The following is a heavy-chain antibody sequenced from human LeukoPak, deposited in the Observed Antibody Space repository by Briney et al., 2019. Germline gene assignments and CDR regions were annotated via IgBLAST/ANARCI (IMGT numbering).Heavy chain of an antibody. CDR1: GYSISSGYY. Sequence: SETLSLTCTVSGYSISSGYYWGWIRQPPGKGLEWIGSIYYSGSTYYNPSLKSRVTISVDTSKNQFSLKLSSVTAADTAVYYCARRNRLLLWFGGGFDYWGQGTLVTVSS. CDR3: ARRNRLLLWFGGGFDY. V-gene: IGHV4-38-2*02. D-gene: IGHD3-10*01. J-gene: IGHJ4*02. CDR2: IYYSGST.